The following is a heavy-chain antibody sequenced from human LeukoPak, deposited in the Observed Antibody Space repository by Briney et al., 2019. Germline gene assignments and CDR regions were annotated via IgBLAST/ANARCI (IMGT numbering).Heavy chain of an antibody. V-gene: IGHV4-4*07. CDR1: GGSISSYY. CDR2: IYTSGST. D-gene: IGHD6-19*01. Sequence: SETLSLTCTVSGGSISSYYWSWIRQPAGKGLEWIGRIYTSGSTNYNPSLKSRVTMSVDTSKNQFSLKLSSVTAADTAVYYCARHDGSGWYVYFDYWGQGTLVTVSS. CDR3: ARHDGSGWYVYFDY. J-gene: IGHJ4*02.